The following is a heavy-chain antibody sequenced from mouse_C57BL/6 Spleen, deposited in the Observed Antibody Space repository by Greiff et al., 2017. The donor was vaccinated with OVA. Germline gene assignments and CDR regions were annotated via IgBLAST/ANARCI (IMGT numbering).Heavy chain of an antibody. D-gene: IGHD1-1*01. CDR3: TGGSSAY. CDR2: IDPENGDT. V-gene: IGHV14-4*01. CDR1: GFNIKDDY. Sequence: EVQLQQSGAELVRPGASVKLSCTASGFNIKDDYMHWVKQRPEQGLEWIGWIDPENGDTEYASKFQGKATITADTSSNTAYLPLSSLTSQDTAVYYCTGGSSAYWGQGTLVTVSA. J-gene: IGHJ3*01.